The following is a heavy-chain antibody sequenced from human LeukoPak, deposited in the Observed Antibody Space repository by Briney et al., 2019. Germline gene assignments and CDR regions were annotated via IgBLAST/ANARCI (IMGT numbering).Heavy chain of an antibody. V-gene: IGHV3-30*04. CDR3: ARDASIAAAGPFDY. D-gene: IGHD6-25*01. Sequence: PGGCVRLSYAASGFTFSSYAMHWVRQAPGRGLEWVAVISYDGSNKYYADSVKGRFTISRDNSKNTLYRPMNSLRAEDTAVYYCARDASIAAAGPFDYWGQGTPVTVSP. J-gene: IGHJ4*02. CDR1: GFTFSSYA. CDR2: ISYDGSNK.